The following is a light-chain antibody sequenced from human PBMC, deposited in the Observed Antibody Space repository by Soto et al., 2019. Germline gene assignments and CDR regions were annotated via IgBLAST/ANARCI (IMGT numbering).Light chain of an antibody. CDR1: SSDVGSYNL. V-gene: IGLV2-23*01. CDR2: EGS. CDR3: CSYAGSGVWV. Sequence: QSALTQPASVSGSPGQSITISCTGTSSDVGSYNLVSWYQQHPGRAPKLMIYEGSKRPSGVSNRFSGSKSGNTASLTITGLQAEDEADYHCCSYAGSGVWVFGGGTQLTVL. J-gene: IGLJ7*01.